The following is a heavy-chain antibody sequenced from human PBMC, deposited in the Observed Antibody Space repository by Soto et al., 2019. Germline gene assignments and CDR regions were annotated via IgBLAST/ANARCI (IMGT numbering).Heavy chain of an antibody. J-gene: IGHJ6*02. CDR3: AKDRWDTAMAHTIYYYYAMDV. CDR1: GFTFSSYG. D-gene: IGHD5-18*01. Sequence: PGGSLRLSCAASGFTFSSYGMHWVRQAPGKGLEWVAVISYDGSNKYYADSVKGRFTISRDNSKNTLYLQMNSLRAEDTAVYYCAKDRWDTAMAHTIYYYYAMDVCGQGTTVIVSS. CDR2: ISYDGSNK. V-gene: IGHV3-30*18.